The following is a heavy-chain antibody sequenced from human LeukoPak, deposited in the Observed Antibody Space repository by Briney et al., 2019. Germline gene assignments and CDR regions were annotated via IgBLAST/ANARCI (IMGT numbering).Heavy chain of an antibody. J-gene: IGHJ6*02. CDR2: INAGNGNT. Sequence: EASVTVSCTASGYTFAKYAIHWVRQAPGQRLEWMGWINAGNGNTRYSQKFQGGVTITRDTSASTAYMELSSLRSEDTAVYYCARSILVVPVASHYNYGVDVWGQGTTVTVSS. CDR1: GYTFAKYA. CDR3: ARSILVVPVASHYNYGVDV. D-gene: IGHD2-2*01. V-gene: IGHV1-3*01.